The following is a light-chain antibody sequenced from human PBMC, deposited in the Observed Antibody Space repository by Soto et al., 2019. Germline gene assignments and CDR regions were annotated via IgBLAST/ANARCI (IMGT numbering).Light chain of an antibody. CDR3: QQYKNWPPLT. CDR1: QSVSYN. CDR2: GAF. V-gene: IGKV3-15*01. J-gene: IGKJ4*02. Sequence: EIVMRQSPATLSVSPGERATLSCRASQSVSYNLAWYQQKPGQGPRLLIYGAFTRATGIPARFSGSGAGTEFTLTISSLQSEDVGVYYCQQYKNWPPLTFGGGTKVEIK.